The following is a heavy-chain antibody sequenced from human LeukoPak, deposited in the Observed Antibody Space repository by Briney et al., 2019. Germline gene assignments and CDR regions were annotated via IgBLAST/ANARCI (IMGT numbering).Heavy chain of an antibody. Sequence: KPGESLKISCKGSGYTFSNYWIGWVRQMPGKGLEWMGIIYPGDSDTRYSPSFQGRVTISADKSISTAYLQWSSLQASDTAMYYCTRPDALSPYSDFWSANAFDVWGQGTMVTVSS. J-gene: IGHJ3*01. D-gene: IGHD3-3*01. CDR1: GYTFSNYW. CDR2: IYPGDSDT. CDR3: TRPDALSPYSDFWSANAFDV. V-gene: IGHV5-51*01.